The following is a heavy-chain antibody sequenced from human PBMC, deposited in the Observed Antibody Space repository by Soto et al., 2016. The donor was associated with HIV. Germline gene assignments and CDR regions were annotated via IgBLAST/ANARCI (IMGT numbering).Heavy chain of an antibody. D-gene: IGHD6-6*01. CDR3: AKEAQSTRTYSSPLHFDS. CDR1: GFTVNSNY. J-gene: IGHJ4*02. Sequence: EVQLVETGGGLIQPGGSLRLSCAASGFTVNSNYMSWVRQAPGKGLEWVSIIYSDGSTFYADSVKGRFTISRDSSKNSLYLQMNSLRAEDTGVYYCAKEAQSTRTYSSPLHFDSWGQGTLVSVSS. V-gene: IGHV3-53*02. CDR2: IYSDGST.